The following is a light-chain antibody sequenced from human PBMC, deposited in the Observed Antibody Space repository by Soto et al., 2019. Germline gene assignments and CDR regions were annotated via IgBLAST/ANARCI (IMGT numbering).Light chain of an antibody. V-gene: IGKV3-20*01. CDR3: QKYNNWPHIN. CDR1: QSVSSSY. J-gene: IGKJ5*01. CDR2: GAS. Sequence: EIVLTKSPGTLSLSPFERATLSCIASQSVSSSYLAWYQKKPGQAPRLLIYGASNRATGIPDRFSGGGSGTEFTLTIRRLKSEDFGLYYCQKYNNWPHINFGQGPRLEIK.